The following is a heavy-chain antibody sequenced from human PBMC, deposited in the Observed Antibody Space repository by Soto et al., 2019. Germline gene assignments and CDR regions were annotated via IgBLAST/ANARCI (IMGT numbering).Heavy chain of an antibody. Sequence: PVVSLRLSCAASGFSFRSYYMNWVRQAPWRGLEWVSSISPSSSFLSYADSLKGRFTISRDNAKSSVHLQMNSLRAEDTAVYYCARVGTDYGSGSPYYSDSWGQGILVTVSS. CDR2: ISPSSSFL. CDR3: ARVGTDYGSGSPYYSDS. J-gene: IGHJ4*02. CDR1: GFSFRSYY. V-gene: IGHV3-21*06. D-gene: IGHD3-10*01.